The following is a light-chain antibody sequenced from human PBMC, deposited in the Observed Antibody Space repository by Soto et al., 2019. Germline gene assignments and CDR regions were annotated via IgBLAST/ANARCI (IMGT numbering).Light chain of an antibody. J-gene: IGLJ3*02. CDR1: NSDVGGYNY. Sequence: QSALTQPASVSGSPGQSITISCTGTNSDVGGYNYVSWYQQHPGKAPKLMIYDVSNRPSGVSNRFSGSKSGNTASMTISGLQAEDEADYYCNSYTSSSFWVFGGGTKLTVL. V-gene: IGLV2-14*01. CDR2: DVS. CDR3: NSYTSSSFWV.